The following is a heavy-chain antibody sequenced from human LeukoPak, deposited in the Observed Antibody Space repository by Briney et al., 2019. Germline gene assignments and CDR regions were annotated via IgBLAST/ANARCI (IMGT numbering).Heavy chain of an antibody. J-gene: IGHJ6*03. CDR3: ARDKGSPRPGDYYYYMDV. CDR1: GGSISSYY. CDR2: INYSGST. Sequence: PSETLSLTCTVSGGSISSYYWSWIRQPPGKGLEWIGYINYSGSTNYNPSLKSRVTISVDTSKNQFSLRLSSVTAADTAVYYCARDKGSPRPGDYYYYMDVWGKGTTVTVSS. D-gene: IGHD6-6*01. V-gene: IGHV4-59*01.